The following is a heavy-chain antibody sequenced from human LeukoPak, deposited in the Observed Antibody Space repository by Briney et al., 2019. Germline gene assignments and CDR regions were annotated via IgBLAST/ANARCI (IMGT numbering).Heavy chain of an antibody. V-gene: IGHV1-2*02. CDR3: ARPPRKGYSYGQIDY. Sequence: GASVKVSCKASGYTFTGYYMHWVRQAPGQGLEWMGWINPNSGGTNYAQKFQGRVTMTRDTSISTAYMELSRLRSDDTAVYYCARPPRKGYSYGQIDYWGQGTLVTVSS. D-gene: IGHD5-18*01. J-gene: IGHJ4*02. CDR1: GYTFTGYY. CDR2: INPNSGGT.